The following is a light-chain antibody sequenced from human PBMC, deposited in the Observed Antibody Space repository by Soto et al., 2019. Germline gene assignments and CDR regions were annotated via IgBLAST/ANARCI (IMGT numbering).Light chain of an antibody. Sequence: DIQMTQSPSSLSASVGDRVTITCRASQSISSYLNWYQQKPGKAPKLLIYAPSSLQSGVPSRFSASGSGTDFSLTIISLQPEDFATYYCQQSYSTPSTFGQGTKLEIK. CDR3: QQSYSTPST. CDR2: APS. J-gene: IGKJ2*02. CDR1: QSISSY. V-gene: IGKV1-39*01.